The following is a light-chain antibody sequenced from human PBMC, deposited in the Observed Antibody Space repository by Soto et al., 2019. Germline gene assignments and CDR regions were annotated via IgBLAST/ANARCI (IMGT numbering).Light chain of an antibody. V-gene: IGKV3-20*01. J-gene: IGKJ4*02. CDR2: GAS. Sequence: EIVLTQSPGTLSLSPGERATISCRASQSVSSSYLAWYQQRPGQAPRLLIYGASSRATGIPDCVSGSGSGTDFTLTISRLEPRDLAVYYWQLYAGSPLLAFGGRTKVEIK. CDR1: QSVSSSY. CDR3: QLYAGSPLLA.